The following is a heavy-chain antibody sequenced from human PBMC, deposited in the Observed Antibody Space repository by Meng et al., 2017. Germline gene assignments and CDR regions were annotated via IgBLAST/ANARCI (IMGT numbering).Heavy chain of an antibody. J-gene: IGHJ1*01. CDR2: ISAYNGNT. CDR1: GYTFTSYG. CDR3: AQTTVTTYSEYFQH. V-gene: IGHV1-18*01. D-gene: IGHD4-11*01. Sequence: QVQVVPSGAEVKKPGATVKASCKASGYTFTSYGISWVRQAPGQGLEWMGWISAYNGNTNYAQKLQGRVTMTTDTSTSTAYMELRSLRSDDTAVYYCAQTTVTTYSEYFQHWGQGTLVTVSS.